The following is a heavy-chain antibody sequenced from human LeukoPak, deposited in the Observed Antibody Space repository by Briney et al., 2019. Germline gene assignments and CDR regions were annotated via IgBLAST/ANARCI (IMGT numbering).Heavy chain of an antibody. J-gene: IGHJ5*02. Sequence: PGGSLRLSCAASGFTFSSYAMHWVRQAPGKGREWVAFISYDGSNKYYADSVKGRFTISRDNSKNTLYLQLNRMRAEETAVYYCARGLQQWLVLKSWGQGTLVTVSS. CDR1: GFTFSSYA. D-gene: IGHD6-19*01. CDR3: ARGLQQWLVLKS. V-gene: IGHV3-30*04. CDR2: ISYDGSNK.